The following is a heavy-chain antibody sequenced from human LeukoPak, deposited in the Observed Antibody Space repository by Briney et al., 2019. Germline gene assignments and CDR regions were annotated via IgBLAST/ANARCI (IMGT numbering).Heavy chain of an antibody. D-gene: IGHD3-22*01. Sequence: SGGSLRLSCAASGFTFSSYAMSWVRQAPGKGLEWVSAISGSGGSTYYADSVKGRFTISRDNSKNTLYLQMNSLRAEDTAVYYCAKDPYYYDSSGYYRYYFDYWGQEPLVTVSS. J-gene: IGHJ4*02. CDR2: ISGSGGST. V-gene: IGHV3-23*01. CDR1: GFTFSSYA. CDR3: AKDPYYYDSSGYYRYYFDY.